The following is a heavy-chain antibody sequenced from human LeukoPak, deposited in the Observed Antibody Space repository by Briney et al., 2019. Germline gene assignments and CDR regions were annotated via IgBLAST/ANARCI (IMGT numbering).Heavy chain of an antibody. J-gene: IGHJ4*02. CDR2: ISSSSSYI. CDR1: GFTFSSYS. D-gene: IGHD5-24*01. Sequence: PGGSLRLSCAASGFTFSSYSMNWVRQAPGKGLEWVSSISSSSSYIYYADSVKGRFTISRDNAKNSLYLQMNSLRAEDTAVYYCARDRRDGYPLSYFDYWGQGTLVTVSS. V-gene: IGHV3-21*01. CDR3: ARDRRDGYPLSYFDY.